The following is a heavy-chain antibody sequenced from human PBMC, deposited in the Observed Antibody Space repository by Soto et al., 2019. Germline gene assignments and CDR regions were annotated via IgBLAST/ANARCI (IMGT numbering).Heavy chain of an antibody. CDR3: ARSERVFSYGSDVFDV. Sequence: PGESLKISCQASGYKFSNYWIGWVRQMPGKGLEWMGIIYPGDSDIRYSPSFQGQVTFLADKFISTAYLQWSGLRASDTAMYYCARSERVFSYGSDVFDVWGQGTMVTVS. J-gene: IGHJ3*01. D-gene: IGHD5-18*01. CDR1: GYKFSNYW. V-gene: IGHV5-51*01. CDR2: IYPGDSDI.